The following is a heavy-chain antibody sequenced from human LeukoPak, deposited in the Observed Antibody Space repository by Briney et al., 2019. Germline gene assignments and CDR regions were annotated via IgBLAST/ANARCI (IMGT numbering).Heavy chain of an antibody. D-gene: IGHD6-19*01. CDR3: ARASRSSGWYNWFDP. V-gene: IGHV3-21*01. J-gene: IGHJ5*02. CDR1: GFTFSSYS. Sequence: GGSLRLSCAASGFTFSSYSMNWVRQAPGKGLEWVSSISSSSSYIYYADSVKGRFTIPRDNAKNSLYLQMNSLRAEDTAVYYCARASRSSGWYNWFDPWGQGTLVTVSS. CDR2: ISSSSSYI.